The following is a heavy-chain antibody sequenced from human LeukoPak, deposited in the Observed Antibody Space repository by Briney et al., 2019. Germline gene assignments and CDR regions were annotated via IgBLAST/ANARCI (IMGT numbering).Heavy chain of an antibody. J-gene: IGHJ4*02. D-gene: IGHD5-18*01. Sequence: SETLSLTCAVYGGSFSGYYWSWIRQPPGKGXXXXGEINHSGSTNYNPSLKSRVAISVDTSKNQFSLKLSSVTAADTAVYYCAIYVDTAMVGSSDYWGQGTLVTVSS. CDR2: INHSGST. CDR1: GGSFSGYY. CDR3: AIYVDTAMVGSSDY. V-gene: IGHV4-34*01.